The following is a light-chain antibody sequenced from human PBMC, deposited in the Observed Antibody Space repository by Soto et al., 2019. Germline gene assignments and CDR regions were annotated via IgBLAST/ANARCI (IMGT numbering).Light chain of an antibody. V-gene: IGKV3-20*01. CDR3: HQYDSWT. CDR1: QSFNSIY. Sequence: EIVLTQSPGTLSLSPGERATLSCRASQSFNSIYLAWYQQKPGQAPRLLIYGASSRATGIPDRFSGSGSGTDFTLTISRLEPEDFAVYYCHQYDSWTFXQGTRMEIK. J-gene: IGKJ5*01. CDR2: GAS.